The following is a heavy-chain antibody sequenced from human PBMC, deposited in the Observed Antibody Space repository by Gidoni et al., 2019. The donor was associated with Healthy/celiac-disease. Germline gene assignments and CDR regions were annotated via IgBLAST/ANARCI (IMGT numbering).Heavy chain of an antibody. CDR3: AKDNFRVRGFLEWLPHVGDYYYYGMDV. CDR2: ISWNSGSI. CDR1: GFTFDVYA. Sequence: EVQLVESGGGLVQPGRSLRLSCAATGFTFDVYAMPGVRQAPGKGLEWVSGISWNSGSIGYADSVKGRFTISRDNAKNSLYLQMNSLRAEDAALYYWAKDNFRVRGFLEWLPHVGDYYYYGMDVWGQGTTVTVSS. J-gene: IGHJ6*02. D-gene: IGHD3-3*01. V-gene: IGHV3-9*01.